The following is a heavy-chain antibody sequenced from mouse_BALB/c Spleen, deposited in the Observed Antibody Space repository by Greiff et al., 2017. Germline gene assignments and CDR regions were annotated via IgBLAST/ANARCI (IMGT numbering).Heavy chain of an antibody. Sequence: DVQLVESGGDLVKPGGSLKLSCAASGFTFSSYGMSWVRQTPDKRLEWVATISSGGSYTYYPDSVKGRFTISRDNAKNTLYLQMSSLKSEDTAMYYCARQDGGYWGQGTTLTVSS. CDR2: ISSGGSYT. V-gene: IGHV5-6*01. CDR1: GFTFSSYG. J-gene: IGHJ2*01. CDR3: ARQDGGY.